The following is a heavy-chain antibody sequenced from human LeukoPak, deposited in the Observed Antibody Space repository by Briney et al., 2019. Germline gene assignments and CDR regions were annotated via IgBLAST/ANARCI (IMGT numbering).Heavy chain of an antibody. V-gene: IGHV3-48*04. J-gene: IGHJ3*02. Sequence: GGSLRLSCAASGFTFSDYSMNWVRQAPGKGLEWISYIGISSGKTNYADSVKGRFTISGDNAKNSLYLQMNSLRVEDTAVYYCASRSGDAFDIWGQGTMVTVSS. CDR3: ASRSGDAFDI. CDR1: GFTFSDYS. CDR2: IGISSGKT.